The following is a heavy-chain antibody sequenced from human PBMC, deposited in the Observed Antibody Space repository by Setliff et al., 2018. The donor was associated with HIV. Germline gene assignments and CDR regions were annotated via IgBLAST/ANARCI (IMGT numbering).Heavy chain of an antibody. CDR1: GFTFSTYG. V-gene: IGHV3-30*02. CDR2: IEHDGSKK. J-gene: IGHJ3*02. Sequence: GGSLRLSCAVSGFTFSTYGMHWVRQAPGKGLEWVTFIEHDGSKKFYADSVKGRFTISRDNSKNTLYLQMNSLRAEDTAIYYCAKMHTAMDPDTFDIWGQGTMVT. D-gene: IGHD5-18*01. CDR3: AKMHTAMDPDTFDI.